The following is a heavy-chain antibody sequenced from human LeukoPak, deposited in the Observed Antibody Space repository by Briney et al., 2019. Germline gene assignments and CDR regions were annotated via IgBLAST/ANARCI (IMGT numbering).Heavy chain of an antibody. CDR3: ARHLYGDYAGEGDY. CDR1: GFTFDDYG. CDR2: INWNGGST. Sequence: GGSLRLSCAASGFTFDDYGMSWVRQAQGKWLEWVSGINWNGGSTGHADSVKGRFTISRDNAKNSLYLQMNSLRAEDTALYYCARHLYGDYAGEGDYWGQGTLVTVSS. D-gene: IGHD4-17*01. V-gene: IGHV3-20*04. J-gene: IGHJ4*02.